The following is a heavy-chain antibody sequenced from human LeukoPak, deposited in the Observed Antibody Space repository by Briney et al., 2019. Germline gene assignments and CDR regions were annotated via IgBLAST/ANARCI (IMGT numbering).Heavy chain of an antibody. CDR1: GFTFSSYA. D-gene: IGHD7-27*01. CDR2: IGGGGENT. J-gene: IGHJ4*02. Sequence: PGESLRLSCAASGFTFSSYAMSWVRQAPGKGLEWLSTIGGGGENTYYADSVRGRFTISRDNSKNTVYLQMKSLRAEDTAVYFCAKVLTGSQDYWGQGTLVTVSS. V-gene: IGHV3-23*01. CDR3: AKVLTGSQDY.